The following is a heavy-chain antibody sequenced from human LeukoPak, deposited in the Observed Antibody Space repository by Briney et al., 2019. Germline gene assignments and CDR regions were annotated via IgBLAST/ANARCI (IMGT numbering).Heavy chain of an antibody. CDR3: ARHMGLGYSYGYPYFDY. CDR2: ISSSSSTI. V-gene: IGHV3-48*01. Sequence: PGGSLRLSCAASGFTFSSYSMNWVRQAPGKGLEWVSYISSSSSTIYYSDSVKGRFTISRDNAKNSLYLQMNSLRAEDTAVYYCARHMGLGYSYGYPYFDYWGQGTLVTVSS. D-gene: IGHD5-18*01. J-gene: IGHJ4*02. CDR1: GFTFSSYS.